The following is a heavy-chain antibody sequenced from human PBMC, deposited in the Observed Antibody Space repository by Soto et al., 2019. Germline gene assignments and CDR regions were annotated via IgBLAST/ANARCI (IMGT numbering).Heavy chain of an antibody. CDR3: ASSYGSGYRAFDY. CDR2: VNPIVSMS. V-gene: IGHV1-69*02. Sequence: GASVKVSCKASGDTFNFYSINWVQQAPGLGLEWMGRVNPIVSMSNYAQKFQGRVTMTADKSTSTAYMELSSLRSEDTATYYCASSYGSGYRAFDYWGQGALVTVSS. D-gene: IGHD3-10*01. J-gene: IGHJ4*02. CDR1: GDTFNFYS.